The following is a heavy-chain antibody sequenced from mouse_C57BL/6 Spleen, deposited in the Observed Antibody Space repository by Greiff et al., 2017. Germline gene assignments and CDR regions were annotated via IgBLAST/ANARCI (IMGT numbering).Heavy chain of an antibody. J-gene: IGHJ2*01. V-gene: IGHV14-3*01. CDR2: IDPANGNT. CDR1: GFNIKNTY. Sequence: VQLQQSVAELVRPGASVKLSCTASGFNIKNTYMHWVKQRPEQGLVWIGRIDPANGNTKYAPKFQGKATITADTSSNTAYLQRSSLTSADTAIYYCARSRNPPYYFDYWGQGTTLTVSS. CDR3: ARSRNPPYYFDY.